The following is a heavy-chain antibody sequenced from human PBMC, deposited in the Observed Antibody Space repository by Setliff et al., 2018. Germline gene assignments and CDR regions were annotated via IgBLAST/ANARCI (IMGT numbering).Heavy chain of an antibody. CDR3: ATGFLRYDILTGYYQRPHYFEY. V-gene: IGHV1-24*01. D-gene: IGHD3-9*01. Sequence: GASVKVSCKASGYTFTGYYMHWVRQAPGKGLEWMGGFDPEDGERIYAQHFQGRLTMTEDTSTDTAYMELSSLRSEDTAVYYCATGFLRYDILTGYYQRPHYFEYWGQGTLVTVSS. CDR2: FDPEDGER. CDR1: GYTFTGYY. J-gene: IGHJ4*02.